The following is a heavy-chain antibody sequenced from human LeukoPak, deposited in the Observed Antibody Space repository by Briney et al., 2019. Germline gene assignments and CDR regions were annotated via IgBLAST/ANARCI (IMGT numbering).Heavy chain of an antibody. CDR1: GGSIRSYY. CDR3: ARHNRLYYYDSSGYYGGYFDY. CDR2: IYTSGST. D-gene: IGHD3-22*01. V-gene: IGHV4-4*09. J-gene: IGHJ4*02. Sequence: SETLSLTCTVSGGSIRSYYWSWIRQPPGKGLAWIGYIYTSGSTNYNPSLKRRVTISVDTSKNQFYLKLSAVTAADTAVYYCARHNRLYYYDSSGYYGGYFDYWGQGTRVTVSS.